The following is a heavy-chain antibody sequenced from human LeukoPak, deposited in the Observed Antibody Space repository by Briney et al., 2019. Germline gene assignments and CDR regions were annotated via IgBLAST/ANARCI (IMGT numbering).Heavy chain of an antibody. CDR2: IYYSGST. J-gene: IGHJ5*02. CDR1: GGSISSSSYY. CDR3: ARDQQAGYDFWSGYYTRWFDP. V-gene: IGHV4-39*07. Sequence: SETLSLTCTVSGGSISSSSYYWGWIRQPPGTGLEWIGSIYYSGSTYYNPSLKSRVTISVDTSKNQFSPKLSSVTAADTAVYYCARDQQAGYDFWSGYYTRWFDPWGQGTLVTVSS. D-gene: IGHD3-3*01.